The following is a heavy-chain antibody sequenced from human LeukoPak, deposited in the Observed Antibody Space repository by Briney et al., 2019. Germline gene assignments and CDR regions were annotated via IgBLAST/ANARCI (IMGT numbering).Heavy chain of an antibody. CDR1: GGSISSYY. CDR2: ISYSGST. Sequence: SETLSLTCTVSGGSISSYYWSWIRQPPGKGLEWIGYISYSGSTNFNPSLKSRVTISVDTSKNQFSLKLNSVTAADKAVYYCAREGTAGTNLNWFDPWGQGTLVTVSS. D-gene: IGHD1-1*01. J-gene: IGHJ5*02. CDR3: AREGTAGTNLNWFDP. V-gene: IGHV4-59*01.